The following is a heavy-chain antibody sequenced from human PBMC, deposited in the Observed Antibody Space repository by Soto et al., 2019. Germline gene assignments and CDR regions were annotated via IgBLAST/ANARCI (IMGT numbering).Heavy chain of an antibody. Sequence: SETLSLTCTVSGGSISSGGYHWSWIRQHPGKGLEWIAYIYYSGSTYYNPSLKSRVTISVDTSKNQFSLKLSSVTAADTAVYYCARGGVTIVESSGMDVWGQGTTVTVSS. J-gene: IGHJ6*02. CDR3: ARGGVTIVESSGMDV. D-gene: IGHD3-3*01. CDR1: GGSISSGGYH. CDR2: IYYSGST. V-gene: IGHV4-31*03.